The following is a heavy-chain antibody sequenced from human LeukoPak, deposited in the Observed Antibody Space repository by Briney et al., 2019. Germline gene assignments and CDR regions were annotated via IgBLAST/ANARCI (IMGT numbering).Heavy chain of an antibody. CDR2: ISAYNGNT. CDR3: ARVGEITMIVVDTDY. CDR1: GYTFTSYG. J-gene: IGHJ4*02. V-gene: IGHV1-18*01. Sequence: VSVKVSCKASGYTFTSYGTSWVRQAPGQGLEWMGWISAYNGNTNYAQKLQGRVTMTTDTSTSTAYMELRSLRSDDTAVYYCARVGEITMIVVDTDYWGQGTLVTVSS. D-gene: IGHD3-22*01.